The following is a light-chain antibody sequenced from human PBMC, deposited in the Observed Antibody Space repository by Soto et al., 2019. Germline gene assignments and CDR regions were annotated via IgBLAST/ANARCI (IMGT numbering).Light chain of an antibody. V-gene: IGLV6-57*03. CDR1: SGSIANNY. CDR2: GDS. CDR3: QSYYGSNQV. J-gene: IGLJ2*01. Sequence: NFMLTQPHSVSESPGKTVIISCTRSSGSIANNYVQWYQLRPDSAPITVIYGDSQRPSGVPDRFSGSIDRSSNSASLTISRLQTEDEADYSCQSYYGSNQVFGGGTKLTVL.